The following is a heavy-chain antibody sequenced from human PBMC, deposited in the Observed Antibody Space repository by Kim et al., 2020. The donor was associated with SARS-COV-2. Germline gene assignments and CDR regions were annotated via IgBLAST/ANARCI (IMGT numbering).Heavy chain of an antibody. V-gene: IGHV5-51*01. CDR2: IYPGDSDT. CDR3: ACLVGDTYYYGSGRSDAFDI. D-gene: IGHD3-10*01. J-gene: IGHJ3*02. CDR1: GYSFTSYW. Sequence: GESLKISCKGSGYSFTSYWIGWVRQMPGKGLEWMGIIYPGDSDTRYSPSFQGQVTISADKSISTAYLQWSSLKASDTAMYYCACLVGDTYYYGSGRSDAFDIWGQGTMVTVSS.